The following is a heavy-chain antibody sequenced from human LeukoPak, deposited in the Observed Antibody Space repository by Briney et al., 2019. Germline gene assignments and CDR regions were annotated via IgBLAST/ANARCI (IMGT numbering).Heavy chain of an antibody. D-gene: IGHD3-10*01. V-gene: IGHV5-51*01. CDR1: GYSFTTYW. CDR2: IYPADSTA. CDR3: ARRSGFGSLYAFDI. J-gene: IGHJ3*02. Sequence: GESLKISCKASGYSFTTYWIGWVRQMPGKGLEWMGIIYPADSTAHYSPSFQGQVTISADKSISTAYLQWSSLKASDTAMYYCARRSGFGSLYAFDIWGQGTMVTVSS.